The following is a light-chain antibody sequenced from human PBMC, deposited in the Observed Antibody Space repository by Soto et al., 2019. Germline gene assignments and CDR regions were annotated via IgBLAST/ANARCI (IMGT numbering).Light chain of an antibody. J-gene: IGKJ1*01. V-gene: IGKV3-15*01. CDR2: GAS. Sequence: EIVMTQSPATLSVSPGERATLSCRASQSVSSNLAWYQKKPGQAPRLLIYGASTRATGIPARFSGSGSGTDFTLTISRLQSEDFAVYYCQQYTDWWTFGQGTRVEIK. CDR3: QQYTDWWT. CDR1: QSVSSN.